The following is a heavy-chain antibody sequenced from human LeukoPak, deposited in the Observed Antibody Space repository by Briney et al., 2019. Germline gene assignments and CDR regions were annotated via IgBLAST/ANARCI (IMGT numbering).Heavy chain of an antibody. CDR1: GFIFETYW. CDR2: MKHDGSEE. V-gene: IGHV3-7*03. CDR3: ARKAAGRGVLDH. J-gene: IGHJ4*02. Sequence: PGGSLRLSCAASGFIFETYWMNWVRQVPGEGLEWVANMKHDGSEEYYVESVKGRFIISRDNANKLLYLQMNSLGAEDTAIYYCARKAAGRGVLDHWGQGLLVTVSS. D-gene: IGHD3-10*01.